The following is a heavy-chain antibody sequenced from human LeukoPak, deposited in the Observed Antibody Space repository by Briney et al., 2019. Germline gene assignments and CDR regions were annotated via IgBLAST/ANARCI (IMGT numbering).Heavy chain of an antibody. J-gene: IGHJ4*02. D-gene: IGHD6-13*01. Sequence: PSETLSLTCTVSGSSINTPYYWAWIRQPPGGGLEWIGNIFHGVTTFYNPSLMNRVAISVDTSKNKFSLKLTSVTAADTAVYYCARDATIAAPLMSWGQGTLVIVSS. CDR2: IFHGVTT. V-gene: IGHV4-38-2*02. CDR1: GSSINTPYY. CDR3: ARDATIAAPLMS.